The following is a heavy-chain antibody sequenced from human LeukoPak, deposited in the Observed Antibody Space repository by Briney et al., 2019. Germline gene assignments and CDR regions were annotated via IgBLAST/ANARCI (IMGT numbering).Heavy chain of an antibody. D-gene: IGHD3-10*01. CDR2: IYYSGST. CDR1: GGSISSSSYY. J-gene: IGHJ4*02. CDR3: ARDLVLGVGSLGWFGTDMEHYFDY. Sequence: PSETLSLTCTVSGGSISSSSYYWGWIRQPPGKGLEWIGSIYYSGSTYYNPSLKSRVTISVDTSKNQFSLKLSSVTAADTAVYYCARDLVLGVGSLGWFGTDMEHYFDYWGQGTLVTVSS. V-gene: IGHV4-39*07.